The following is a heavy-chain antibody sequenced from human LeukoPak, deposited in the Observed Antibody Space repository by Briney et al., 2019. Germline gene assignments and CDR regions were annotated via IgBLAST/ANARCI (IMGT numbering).Heavy chain of an antibody. Sequence: PSETLSLTRTVSGGSITSNSYYWGWIRQPPGKGLKWIGTIYYSGSTYYNPSLKSRVTISVDTSKNQFSLKLSSVTAADTAVYYCARVSSGWYSGYYYYMDVWGKGTTVTISS. CDR3: ARVSSGWYSGYYYYMDV. CDR2: IYYSGST. CDR1: GGSITSNSYY. J-gene: IGHJ6*03. D-gene: IGHD6-19*01. V-gene: IGHV4-39*07.